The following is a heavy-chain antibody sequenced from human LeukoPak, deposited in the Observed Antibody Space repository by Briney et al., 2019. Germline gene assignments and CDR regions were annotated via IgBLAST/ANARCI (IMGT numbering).Heavy chain of an antibody. CDR3: AREGIRGSYYTD. J-gene: IGHJ1*01. V-gene: IGHV4-59*01. CDR1: GGSISSYY. CDR2: IYYSGST. Sequence: SETLSLTCTVSGGSISSYYWSWIRQPPGKGLEWIGYIYYSGSTKYNPSLSSRVTISVDTSKNQLSLNLTSVTAADTAVYYCAREGIRGSYYTDWGQGTLVIISS. D-gene: IGHD1-26*01.